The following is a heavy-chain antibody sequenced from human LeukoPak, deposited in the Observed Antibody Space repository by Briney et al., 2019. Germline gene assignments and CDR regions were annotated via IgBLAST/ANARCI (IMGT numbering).Heavy chain of an antibody. V-gene: IGHV3-23*01. CDR1: GFTFSSYA. D-gene: IGHD3-10*01. CDR3: ATPHTGPGGGTNYPPHY. CDR2: ISGSGGST. Sequence: GGSLRLSCAASGFTFSSYAMSWVRQAPGKGLEGFSRISGSGGSTYYTDSVKGRFTISRDNSKNTLYLQMNSLRGEDTALYHCATPHTGPGGGTNYPPHYWGQGTLVTVSS. J-gene: IGHJ4*02.